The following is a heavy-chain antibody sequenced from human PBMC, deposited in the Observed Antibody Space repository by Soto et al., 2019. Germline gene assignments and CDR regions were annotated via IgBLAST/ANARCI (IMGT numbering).Heavy chain of an antibody. D-gene: IGHD3-3*01. CDR1: GFTFSSYA. CDR3: AKDGGASLRFFGGGALDI. Sequence: EVQLLESGGGLVQPGGSLRLSCAASGFTFSSYALNWVRQAPGKGLEWVSANSGSAGSTYYADSVRVRFTISRDNSNATLYLQMNILRADDTAVYYWAKDGGASLRFFGGGALDIWGQGTIGTVSS. CDR2: NSGSAGST. J-gene: IGHJ3*02. V-gene: IGHV3-23*01.